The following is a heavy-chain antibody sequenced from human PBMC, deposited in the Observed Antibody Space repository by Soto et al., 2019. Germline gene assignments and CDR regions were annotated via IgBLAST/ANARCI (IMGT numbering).Heavy chain of an antibody. J-gene: IGHJ4*02. CDR2: IKQDGSEK. Sequence: GGSLRLSCAASGFTFSSYWMSWVRQAPGKGLEWVTNIKQDGSEKYYVDSVKGRFTISRDNAKNSLYLQMNSLRAEDTAVYYCARPLRWPREFYFDYWGQGTLVTVSS. CDR1: GFTFSSYW. CDR3: ARPLRWPREFYFDY. V-gene: IGHV3-7*01. D-gene: IGHD4-17*01.